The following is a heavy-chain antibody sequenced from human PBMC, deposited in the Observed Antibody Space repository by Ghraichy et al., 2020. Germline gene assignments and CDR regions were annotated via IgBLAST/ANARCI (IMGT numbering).Heavy chain of an antibody. D-gene: IGHD6-6*01. Sequence: ASLKVSCKASGYTFTSYGISWVRQAPGQGLEWMGWISAYNGNTNYAQKLQGRVTMTTDTSTSTAYMELRSLRSDDTAVYYCAAARTGYYYYYGMDVWGQGTTVTVSS. CDR2: ISAYNGNT. CDR1: GYTFTSYG. CDR3: AAARTGYYYYYGMDV. J-gene: IGHJ6*02. V-gene: IGHV1-18*01.